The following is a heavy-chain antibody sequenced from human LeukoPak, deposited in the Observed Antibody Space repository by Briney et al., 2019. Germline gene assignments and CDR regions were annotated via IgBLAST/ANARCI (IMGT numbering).Heavy chain of an antibody. Sequence: GGSLRLSCAASGFTFSSYGMSWVRQAPGKGLEWVSTITGSGGDTYYADSVKGRFTISRDNSRNTLYLQMDSLRAEDTAVYYCAKDRLGTTGAVRLDPWGQGTLVTVSS. D-gene: IGHD2-8*02. CDR3: AKDRLGTTGAVRLDP. V-gene: IGHV3-23*01. CDR2: ITGSGGDT. CDR1: GFTFSSYG. J-gene: IGHJ5*02.